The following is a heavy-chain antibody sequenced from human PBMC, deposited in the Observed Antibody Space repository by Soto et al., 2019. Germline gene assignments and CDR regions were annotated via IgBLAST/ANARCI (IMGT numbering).Heavy chain of an antibody. CDR3: ARHYNILTGYDY. D-gene: IGHD3-9*01. V-gene: IGHV5-10-1*01. Sequence: EVQLVQCGAEVKKPGESLRISSKGSGYSFTSYWISWVRQMPGKGLEWMGRIDPSDSYTNYSPSFQGPVTISADKSISTAYLQLSILKASDTAMYYCARHYNILTGYDYWGQRTLVTVSS. CDR1: GYSFTSYW. J-gene: IGHJ4*02. CDR2: IDPSDSYT.